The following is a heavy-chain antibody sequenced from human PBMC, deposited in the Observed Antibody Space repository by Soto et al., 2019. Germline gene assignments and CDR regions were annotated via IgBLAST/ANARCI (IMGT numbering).Heavy chain of an antibody. CDR3: VRDGTKTLRDWFDP. D-gene: IGHD1-1*01. CDR1: GASISVFY. J-gene: IGHJ5*02. CDR2: IYATGTT. V-gene: IGHV4-4*07. Sequence: SETLSLTCTVSGASISVFYWSWIRNSAGKGLKWIGRIYATGTTDYNPSLKSRVMMSVDTSKKQFSLKLRSVTAADTAVYYCVRDGTKTLRDWFDPWGQGISVTVSS.